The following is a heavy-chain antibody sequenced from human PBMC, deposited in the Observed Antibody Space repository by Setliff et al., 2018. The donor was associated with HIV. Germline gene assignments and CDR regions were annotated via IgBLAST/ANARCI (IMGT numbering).Heavy chain of an antibody. D-gene: IGHD1-26*01. V-gene: IGHV4-39*07. CDR1: GGSIKSSSDY. J-gene: IGHJ4*02. CDR2: IYYSGST. Sequence: PSETLSLTCTVSGGSIKSSSDYWGWIRQPPGKGLEWIGTIYYSGSTYYNPSLKSRVTISVDTSKNQLSLKLSSVTAADTAVYYCARGLYRAPHQALGYWGQGTLVTVSS. CDR3: ARGLYRAPHQALGY.